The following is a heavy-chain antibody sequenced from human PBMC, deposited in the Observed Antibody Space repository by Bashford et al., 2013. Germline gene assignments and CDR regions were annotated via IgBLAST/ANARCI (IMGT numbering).Heavy chain of an antibody. V-gene: IGHV4-39*01. Sequence: SETLSLTCSVSGGSISSSSLYWGWIRQPPGRGLEWMGTIYYSGSTYYNPSLKSRVTISVDASKSQFSLKLSSVTAADTAVYYCARQQKAHYGMDVWGQGTTVTVSS. CDR2: IYYSGST. CDR3: ARQQKAHYGMDV. CDR1: GGSISSSSLY. J-gene: IGHJ6*02.